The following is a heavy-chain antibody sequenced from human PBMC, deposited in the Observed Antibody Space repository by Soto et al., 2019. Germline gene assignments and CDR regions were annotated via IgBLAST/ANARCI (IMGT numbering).Heavy chain of an antibody. Sequence: PSETLSLTCAVSGGSISSGGYSRSWIRQPPGKGLEWIGYIYHSGSTYYNPSLKSRVTISVDTSKNQFSLKLSSVTAADTAVYYCARDHRSGYYDYVWGSYRYTAPYYYYGMDVWGQGTTVTVSS. D-gene: IGHD3-16*02. CDR1: GGSISSGGYS. CDR2: IYHSGST. J-gene: IGHJ6*02. CDR3: ARDHRSGYYDYVWGSYRYTAPYYYYGMDV. V-gene: IGHV4-30-2*05.